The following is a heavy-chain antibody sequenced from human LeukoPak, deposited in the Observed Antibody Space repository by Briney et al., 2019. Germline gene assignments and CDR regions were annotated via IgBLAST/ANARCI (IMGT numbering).Heavy chain of an antibody. CDR3: ARLVGGYSYGYSFDY. Sequence: GGSLRLSCAASGFTFSRYSMNWVRQAPGKGLEWVSSISSSSSYIYYADSVKGRFTISRDNAKNSLYLQMNSLRAEDTAVYYCARLVGGYSYGYSFDYWGQGTLVTVSS. CDR1: GFTFSRYS. CDR2: ISSSSSYI. D-gene: IGHD5-18*01. J-gene: IGHJ4*02. V-gene: IGHV3-21*01.